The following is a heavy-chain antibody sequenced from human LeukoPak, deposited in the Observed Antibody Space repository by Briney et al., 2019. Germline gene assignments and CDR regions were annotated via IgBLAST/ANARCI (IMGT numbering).Heavy chain of an antibody. CDR3: AKVWGPYYNYYYGMDV. CDR1: GFTFSSYA. V-gene: IGHV3-23*01. Sequence: GGSLRLSRAASGFTFSSYAMTWVRQTPGKGLEWVSSITNSGGSTYYADSVKGRFTISRDNSKNTLYLQMNSLRAEDTAVYYCAKVWGPYYNYYYGMDVWGQGTTVTVSS. D-gene: IGHD3-16*01. CDR2: ITNSGGST. J-gene: IGHJ6*02.